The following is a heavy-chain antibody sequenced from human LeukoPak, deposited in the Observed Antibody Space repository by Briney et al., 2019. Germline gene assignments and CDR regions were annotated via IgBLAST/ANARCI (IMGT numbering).Heavy chain of an antibody. J-gene: IGHJ4*02. CDR1: GFTFSSYA. CDR2: ISYDGSNK. Sequence: GRSLRLSCAASGFTFSSYAMHWVRQAPGKGLEWVAVISYDGSNKYYADSVKGRFTISRDNSKNTLYLQMNSLRAEDTAVYYCATPSLGQWLYYFDYWGQGTLVTVSS. CDR3: ATPSLGQWLYYFDY. V-gene: IGHV3-30-3*01. D-gene: IGHD6-19*01.